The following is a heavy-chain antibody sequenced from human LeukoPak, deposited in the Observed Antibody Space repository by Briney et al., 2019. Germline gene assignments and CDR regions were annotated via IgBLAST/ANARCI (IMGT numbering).Heavy chain of an antibody. J-gene: IGHJ6*02. Sequence: GASVKLSCKASGYTFTSNGISWVRQAPGQGLEWMGWISAYNGNTNHAQKPQGRVTITTDTSTSTAYMELRSLRSDDTAVYYCARGLYVGMVPHYYYGMHVWGQGTTVTVSS. CDR1: GYTFTSNG. V-gene: IGHV1-18*04. CDR2: ISAYNGNT. D-gene: IGHD5-24*01. CDR3: ARGLYVGMVPHYYYGMHV.